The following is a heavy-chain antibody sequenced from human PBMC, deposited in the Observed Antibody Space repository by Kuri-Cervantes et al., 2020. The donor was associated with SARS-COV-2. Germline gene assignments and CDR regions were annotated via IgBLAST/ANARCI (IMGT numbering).Heavy chain of an antibody. J-gene: IGHJ5*02. CDR3: AXGGTYYYDPXGFDWFDP. V-gene: IGHV4-59*01. CDR2: IYHSGST. Sequence: GSLRLSCTVSDGSISNYYWSWIRQPPGKGLEWIGYIYHSGSTNYNPSLNSRVTISIDTSKNQFALRLSTVTAADTAVYYCAXGGTYYYDPXGFDWFDPWGQGTLVTVSS. D-gene: IGHD3-22*01. CDR1: DGSISNYY.